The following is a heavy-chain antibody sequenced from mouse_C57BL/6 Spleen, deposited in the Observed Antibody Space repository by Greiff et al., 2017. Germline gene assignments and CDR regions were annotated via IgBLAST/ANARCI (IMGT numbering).Heavy chain of an antibody. J-gene: IGHJ2*01. D-gene: IGHD1-1*01. Sequence: VQLQQPGAELVKPGASVKMSCKASGYTFTSYWITWVKQRPGQGLEWIGDIYPGSGSTNYNEKFKSKATLTVDTSSSTAYMQLSSLTSEDSAVYYGARGVVYYEGYYFDYWGQGTTLTVSS. CDR3: ARGVVYYEGYYFDY. V-gene: IGHV1-55*01. CDR2: IYPGSGST. CDR1: GYTFTSYW.